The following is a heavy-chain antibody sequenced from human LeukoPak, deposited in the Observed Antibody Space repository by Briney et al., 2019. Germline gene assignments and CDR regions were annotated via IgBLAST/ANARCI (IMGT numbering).Heavy chain of an antibody. CDR3: AKDDDWGRYKH. Sequence: GGSLRLSCAGSGFSFSSHGMNWVRQAPGKGLEWVSGISPSGDITYYTDSVRGRFTISRDNVKNTLSLQVNSLRAEDTAMYYCAKDDDWGRYKHWGQGTLVTVSS. CDR2: ISPSGDIT. J-gene: IGHJ1*01. CDR1: GFSFSSHG. D-gene: IGHD3-16*01. V-gene: IGHV3-23*01.